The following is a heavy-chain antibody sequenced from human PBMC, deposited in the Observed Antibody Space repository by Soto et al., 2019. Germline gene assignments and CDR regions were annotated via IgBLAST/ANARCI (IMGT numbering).Heavy chain of an antibody. CDR3: AKDRGTISGMVIIPGTFDI. CDR2: ISRSGGTT. CDR1: GFTFNNYD. D-gene: IGHD3-3*01. J-gene: IGHJ3*02. V-gene: IGHV3-23*01. Sequence: EVQLLESGGGLVQPGGSLRLSCAASGFTFNNYDMSWVRQAPGKGLEWVSGISRSGGTTHYADFVKGRFTISRDNSKNTVYLQLNSLRAEDTAAYFCAKDRGTISGMVIIPGTFDIWGQGTMVTVSS.